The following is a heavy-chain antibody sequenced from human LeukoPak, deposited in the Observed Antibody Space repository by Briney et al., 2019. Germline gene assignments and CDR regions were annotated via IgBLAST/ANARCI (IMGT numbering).Heavy chain of an antibody. CDR2: IKHDGSET. D-gene: IGHD1-26*01. CDR1: GFTFSSNW. CDR3: ARDDPRVGATETD. V-gene: IGHV3-7*01. J-gene: IGHJ4*02. Sequence: GGCLRLSCSASGFTFSSNWMTWVRQAPGKGLEWVANIKHDGSETYYMDSVKGRFTISRDNAKNSLYLQMNSLRVEDTAVYYCARDDPRVGATETDWGQGALVTVSS.